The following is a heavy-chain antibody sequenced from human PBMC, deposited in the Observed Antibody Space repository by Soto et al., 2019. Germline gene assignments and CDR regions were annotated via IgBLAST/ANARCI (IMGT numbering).Heavy chain of an antibody. CDR1: GGSFSGYY. Sequence: PSETLSLTCAVYGGSFSGYYWSWIRQPPGKGLEWIGEINHSGSTNYNPSLKSRVTISVDTSKNQFSLKLSSVTAADTAVYYCARGRMATIDYWGQGTLVTGSS. D-gene: IGHD5-12*01. CDR2: INHSGST. CDR3: ARGRMATIDY. J-gene: IGHJ4*02. V-gene: IGHV4-34*01.